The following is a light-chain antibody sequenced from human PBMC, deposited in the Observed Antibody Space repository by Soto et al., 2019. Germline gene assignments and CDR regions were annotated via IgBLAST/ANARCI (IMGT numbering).Light chain of an antibody. CDR1: SSDVGGYKY. V-gene: IGLV2-14*01. CDR3: MSYTSSNTLV. J-gene: IGLJ1*01. CDR2: EVN. Sequence: QSVLTQPASVSGSPGQSITISCTGTSSDVGGYKYVSWYQQHPGKAPKVMIYEVNNRPSGVSNRFSGSKSGNTASLTISGLQAEDEADYYCMSYTSSNTLVFGTGTKLTVL.